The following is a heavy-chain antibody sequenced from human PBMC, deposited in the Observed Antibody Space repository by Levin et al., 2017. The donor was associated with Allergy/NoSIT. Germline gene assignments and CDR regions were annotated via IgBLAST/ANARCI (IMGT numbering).Heavy chain of an antibody. J-gene: IGHJ4*02. CDR1: GFSFGGYT. V-gene: IGHV3-49*04. CDR3: TRDHGSGSGWFIDN. CDR2: IRSKSYGGTT. Sequence: GGSLRLSCTASGFSFGGYTMSWVRQAPGKGLEWVGFIRSKSYGGTTEYAASVKVRFTIPRDDSKSIAYLEMNSLKSADTSVYYCTRDHGSGSGWFIDNWGQGTLVTVSS. D-gene: IGHD6-19*01.